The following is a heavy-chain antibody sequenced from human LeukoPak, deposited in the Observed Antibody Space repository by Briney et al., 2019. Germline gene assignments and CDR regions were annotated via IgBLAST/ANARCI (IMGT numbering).Heavy chain of an antibody. V-gene: IGHV4-34*01. J-gene: IGHJ4*02. CDR1: GFTFSNAW. CDR2: INHSGST. CDR3: ARENPSGYYNRPIDY. Sequence: GSLRLSCAASGFTFSNAWMNWIRQPPGKGLEWIGEINHSGSTNYNPSLKSRVTMSVDTSKNQFSLKLSSVTAADTAIYYCARENPSGYYNRPIDYWGQGTLVTVSS. D-gene: IGHD3-22*01.